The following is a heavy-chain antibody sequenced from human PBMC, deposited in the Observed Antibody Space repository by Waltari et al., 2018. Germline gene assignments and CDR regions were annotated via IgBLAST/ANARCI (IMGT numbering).Heavy chain of an antibody. CDR3: ARGRDGYSEDAFDI. CDR1: GFTFSSYS. Sequence: EVQLVESGGGLVQPGGSLRLSCAASGFTFSSYSMNWVRQAPGKGLEWVSYISRRTSTIYYADSVKGRFTISRDNAKNSLSLHMNSLRAEDTAVYYCARGRDGYSEDAFDIWGQGTMVTVSS. J-gene: IGHJ3*02. CDR2: ISRRTSTI. D-gene: IGHD5-18*01. V-gene: IGHV3-48*01.